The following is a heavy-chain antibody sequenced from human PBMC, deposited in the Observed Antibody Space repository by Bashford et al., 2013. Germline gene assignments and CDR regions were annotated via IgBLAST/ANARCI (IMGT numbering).Heavy chain of an antibody. V-gene: IGHV5-51*01. Sequence: WVRQMPGKGLEWMGIIYPGDSDTRYSPSFQGQVTISADKSINTAYLQWSSLKASDTAMYYCARVEIPASPGNWFDPWGQGTLVTVSS. J-gene: IGHJ5*02. D-gene: IGHD2-21*01. CDR2: IYPGDSDT. CDR3: ARVEIPASPGNWFDP.